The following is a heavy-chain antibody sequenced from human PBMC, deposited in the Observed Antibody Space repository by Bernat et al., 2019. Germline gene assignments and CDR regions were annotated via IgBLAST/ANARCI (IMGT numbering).Heavy chain of an antibody. V-gene: IGHV4-31*03. J-gene: IGHJ4*02. CDR1: GGSISSGGYY. CDR2: IYYSGST. Sequence: QVQLQESGPGLVKPSQTLSLTCTVSGGSISSGGYYWSWIRQHPGKGLEWIGYIYYSGSTYYNPSLKSRVTISVDTSKNQFSLKLSSVTAADTAVYYCARSVIGDFWSGYYTAYFDYWGQGTLVTVSS. CDR3: ARSVIGDFWSGYYTAYFDY. D-gene: IGHD3-3*01.